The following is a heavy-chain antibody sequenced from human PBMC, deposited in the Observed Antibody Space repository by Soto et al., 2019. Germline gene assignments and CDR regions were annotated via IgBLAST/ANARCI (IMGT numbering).Heavy chain of an antibody. D-gene: IGHD3-16*01. J-gene: IGHJ6*02. CDR2: ISPYNDYT. CDR1: GYTFIRYG. Sequence: QVQLAQSANEVKKPGASVRVSCKAAGYTFIRYGIAWVRQAPGQGLEWMGWISPYNDYTVYAQKFQGRVSMTADTHQRTVYMNLRGLKSDDTAVYYCARGGYYDNSWGKLSHYGLDVWGQGTSVSVSS. CDR3: ARGGYYDNSWGKLSHYGLDV. V-gene: IGHV1-18*01.